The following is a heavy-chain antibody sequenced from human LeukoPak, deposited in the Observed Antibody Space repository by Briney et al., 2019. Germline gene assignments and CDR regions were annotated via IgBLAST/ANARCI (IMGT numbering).Heavy chain of an antibody. Sequence: GGSLRLSCAASGFTFSIYWMHWVCQAPGKGLVWVSHINSDGSYTTYADSVKGRFTISRDNAKNTLYLQMNSLRAEDTAVYYCARDSSYSTAIWGQGTMVTVSS. CDR2: INSDGSYT. V-gene: IGHV3-74*01. CDR3: ARDSSYSTAI. CDR1: GFTFSIYW. J-gene: IGHJ3*02. D-gene: IGHD3-22*01.